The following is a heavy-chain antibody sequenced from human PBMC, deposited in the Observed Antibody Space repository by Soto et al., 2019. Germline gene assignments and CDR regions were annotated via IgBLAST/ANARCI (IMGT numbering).Heavy chain of an antibody. V-gene: IGHV4-59*08. D-gene: IGHD3-10*01. Sequence: SETLSLTCTVSGGSISSYYWSWIRQPPGKGLEWIGYIYYSGSTNYNPSLKSRVTISVDTSKNQFSLKLSSVTAADTAVYYCASGEMATIDFDYWGQGTLVTVSS. CDR1: GGSISSYY. CDR3: ASGEMATIDFDY. J-gene: IGHJ4*02. CDR2: IYYSGST.